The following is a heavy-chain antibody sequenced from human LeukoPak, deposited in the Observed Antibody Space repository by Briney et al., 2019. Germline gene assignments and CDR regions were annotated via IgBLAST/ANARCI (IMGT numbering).Heavy chain of an antibody. CDR2: FYNSGRS. CDR1: DDSISDYY. CDR3: TRGAGWLIDY. D-gene: IGHD3-16*01. Sequence: SETLSLTCTVSDDSISDYYRGWIRQPPGKGLEWIGYFYNSGRSTYNPSLKSRVTISADTSKNHFSLKLNSVSTADTAVYYCTRGAGWLIDYWGQGILVTVSS. J-gene: IGHJ4*02. V-gene: IGHV4-59*01.